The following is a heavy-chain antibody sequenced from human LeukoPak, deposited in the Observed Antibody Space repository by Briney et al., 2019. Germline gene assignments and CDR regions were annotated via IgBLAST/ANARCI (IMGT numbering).Heavy chain of an antibody. Sequence: GGSLRLSCAASGFTFSSYAMSWVRQAPGKGLEWVSAISGSGGSTYYADSVKGRFTISRDNSKNTLYLQMNSLRAEDTAVYYCATAPDYYDSSGHFDYWGQGTLVTVSS. CDR1: GFTFSSYA. CDR2: ISGSGGST. D-gene: IGHD3-22*01. J-gene: IGHJ4*02. V-gene: IGHV3-23*01. CDR3: ATAPDYYDSSGHFDY.